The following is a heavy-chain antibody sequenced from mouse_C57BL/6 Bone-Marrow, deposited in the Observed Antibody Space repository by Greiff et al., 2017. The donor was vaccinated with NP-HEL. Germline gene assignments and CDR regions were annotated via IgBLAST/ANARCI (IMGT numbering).Heavy chain of an antibody. CDR3: ARDYYGSSWDAMDY. CDR2: IDPSDSET. J-gene: IGHJ4*01. D-gene: IGHD1-1*01. CDR1: GYTFTSYW. V-gene: IGHV1-52*01. Sequence: QVHVKQPGAELVRPGSSVKLSCKASGYTFTSYWMHWVKQRPIQGLEWIGNIDPSDSETHYNQKFKDKATLTVDKSSSTAYMQLSSLTSEDSAVYYCARDYYGSSWDAMDYWGQGTSVTVSS.